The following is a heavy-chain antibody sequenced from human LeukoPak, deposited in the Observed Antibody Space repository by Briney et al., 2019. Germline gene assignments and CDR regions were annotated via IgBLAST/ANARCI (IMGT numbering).Heavy chain of an antibody. CDR2: ISYDGSNK. CDR1: GFTFSSYG. V-gene: IGHV3-30*18. D-gene: IGHD3-16*02. CDR3: AKDLYVWGSYRYLDY. J-gene: IGHJ4*02. Sequence: GGSLRLSCAASGFTFSSYGMHWVRQAPGKGLEWVAVISYDGSNKYYADFVKGRFTISRDNSKNTLYLQMNSLRAEDTAVYYCAKDLYVWGSYRYLDYWGQGTLVTVSS.